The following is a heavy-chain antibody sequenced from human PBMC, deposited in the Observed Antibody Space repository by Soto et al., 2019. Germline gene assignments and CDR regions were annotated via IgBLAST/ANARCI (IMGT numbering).Heavy chain of an antibody. Sequence: PSETLSLTCTVSGGSISSGTYYWGLIRQPPGKGLEWIGSVYYSGNTYYNSSLKSRVTISVDTSKNQFSLKLSSVTAADTAVYYCVRQEWIQLWPDDYCGQGPLVTVFS. CDR1: GGSISSGTYY. CDR2: VYYSGNT. D-gene: IGHD5-18*01. V-gene: IGHV4-39*01. J-gene: IGHJ4*02. CDR3: VRQEWIQLWPDDY.